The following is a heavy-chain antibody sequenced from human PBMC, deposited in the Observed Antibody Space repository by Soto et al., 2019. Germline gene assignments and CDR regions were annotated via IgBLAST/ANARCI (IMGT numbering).Heavy chain of an antibody. CDR2: ISSSSSYI. Sequence: GGSLRLSCAASGFTFSSYSMNCVRQAPGKGLEWVSSISSSSSYIYYADSVKGRFTISRDNAKNSLYLQMNSLRAEDTAVYYCARELGYGGNYYFDYWGQGTLVTVSS. J-gene: IGHJ4*02. V-gene: IGHV3-21*01. CDR1: GFTFSSYS. D-gene: IGHD2-21*02. CDR3: ARELGYGGNYYFDY.